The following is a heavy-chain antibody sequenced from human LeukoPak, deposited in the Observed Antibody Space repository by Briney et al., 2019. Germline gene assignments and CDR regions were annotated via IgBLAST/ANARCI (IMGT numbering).Heavy chain of an antibody. Sequence: ASVKVSCKASGGTFSSYAISWVRQAPGQGLEWMGGNIPIFGTANYAQKFQGRVTITADESTSTAYMELSSLRSEDTAVYYCARVRGIAAAGGAYDAFDIWGQGTMVTVSS. J-gene: IGHJ3*02. CDR1: GGTFSSYA. CDR2: NIPIFGTA. D-gene: IGHD6-13*01. CDR3: ARVRGIAAAGGAYDAFDI. V-gene: IGHV1-69*13.